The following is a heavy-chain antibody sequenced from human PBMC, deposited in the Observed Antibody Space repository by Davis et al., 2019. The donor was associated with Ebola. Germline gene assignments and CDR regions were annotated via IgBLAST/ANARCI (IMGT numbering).Heavy chain of an antibody. J-gene: IGHJ4*02. CDR2: IYPDDSET. CDR1: GYSFTNYW. V-gene: IGHV5-51*01. Sequence: PGGSLRLSCKGSGYSFTNYWIGWVRQLPGKGLEWMGIIYPDDSETRYSPSFQGQVTISVDKSINTAYLQWSSLKASDSAMYYCVRSRPGDYWGQGTLVTVSS. CDR3: VRSRPGDY. D-gene: IGHD6-6*01.